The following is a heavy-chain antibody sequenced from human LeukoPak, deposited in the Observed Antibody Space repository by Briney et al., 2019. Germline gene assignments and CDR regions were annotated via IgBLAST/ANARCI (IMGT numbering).Heavy chain of an antibody. J-gene: IGHJ3*02. CDR3: AGEPGREGAFDI. CDR1: GYTFTSYY. Sequence: ASVKVSCKTSGYTFTSYYMHWVRQAPGQGLEWMGIINPSGGSTSYAQKFQGRVTMTRDTSTSTVYMELSSLRSEDTAVYYCAGEPGREGAFDIWGQGTMVTVSS. V-gene: IGHV1-46*01. CDR2: INPSGGST. D-gene: IGHD1-26*01.